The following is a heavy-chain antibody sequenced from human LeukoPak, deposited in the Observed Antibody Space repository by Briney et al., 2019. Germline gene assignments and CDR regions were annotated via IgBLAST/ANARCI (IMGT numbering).Heavy chain of an antibody. CDR3: ASSDTAGNWFDP. J-gene: IGHJ5*02. CDR2: IYYSGST. V-gene: IGHV4-59*01. Sequence: SETLSLTCTVSGGSISSYYWSWIRQPPGKGLEWIGYIYYSGSTNYNPSLKSRVTISVDTSKNQFSLKLSSVTAAYTAVYYCASSDTAGNWFDPWGQGTLVTVSS. CDR1: GGSISSYY. D-gene: IGHD5-18*01.